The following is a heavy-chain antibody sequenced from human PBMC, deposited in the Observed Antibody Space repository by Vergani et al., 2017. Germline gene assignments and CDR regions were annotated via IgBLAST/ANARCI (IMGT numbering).Heavy chain of an antibody. Sequence: QLQLQQSGPGLVKPSETLSLTCSVSFDSIRNLYCNWIRQPPGKGLEWIGSIHYSENTNYNPSLKTRVTISVDTSKNQFSLKLSSVTAADTAVYYCAREEYSSSWSLVNFQHWGQGTLVTVSS. J-gene: IGHJ1*01. CDR3: AREEYSSSWSLVNFQH. CDR2: IHYSENT. D-gene: IGHD6-13*01. V-gene: IGHV4-59*11. CDR1: FDSIRNLY.